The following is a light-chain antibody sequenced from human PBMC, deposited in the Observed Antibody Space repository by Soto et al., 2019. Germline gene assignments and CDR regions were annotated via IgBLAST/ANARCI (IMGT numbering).Light chain of an antibody. Sequence: QSVLTQPPSASGTPGQRVTISCSGSSSNIGSNYVSWYQQLPGTDPKLLIYSNSRRPSGVPDRFSGSKSATSASLAISGLRSEDEADYYCAAWDDSLSGRVFGGGTKLTVL. J-gene: IGLJ3*02. V-gene: IGLV1-47*02. CDR3: AAWDDSLSGRV. CDR1: SSNIGSNY. CDR2: SNS.